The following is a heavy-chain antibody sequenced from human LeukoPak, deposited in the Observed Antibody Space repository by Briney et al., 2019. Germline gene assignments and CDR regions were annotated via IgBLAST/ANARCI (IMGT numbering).Heavy chain of an antibody. D-gene: IGHD6-13*01. Sequence: PGTSLRLSCTASGFNFGIYGMHWVRQAPGKGLEWVAVIWYDGSNKYYADSVKGRFTISRDNSKNTLYLQMNSLRAEDTAVYYCARDTAAAAGTGYFQHWGQGTLVTVSS. J-gene: IGHJ1*01. CDR1: GFNFGIYG. CDR3: ARDTAAAAGTGYFQH. CDR2: IWYDGSNK. V-gene: IGHV3-33*01.